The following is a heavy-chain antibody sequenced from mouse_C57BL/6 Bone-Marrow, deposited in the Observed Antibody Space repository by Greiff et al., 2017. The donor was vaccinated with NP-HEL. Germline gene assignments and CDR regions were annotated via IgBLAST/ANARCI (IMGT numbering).Heavy chain of an antibody. CDR3: ARRRGLQGFDY. V-gene: IGHV1-54*01. D-gene: IGHD2-2*01. CDR1: GYAFTNYL. Sequence: VQLVESGAELVRPGTSVKVSCKASGYAFTNYLIEWVKQRPGQGLEWIGVINPGSGGTNYNEKFKGKATLTADKSSSTAYMQLSSLTSEDSAVYFCARRRGLQGFDYWGQGTTLTVSS. J-gene: IGHJ2*01. CDR2: INPGSGGT.